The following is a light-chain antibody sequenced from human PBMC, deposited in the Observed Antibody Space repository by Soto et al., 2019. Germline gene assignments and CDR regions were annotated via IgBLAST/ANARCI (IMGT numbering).Light chain of an antibody. V-gene: IGLV1-47*02. CDR2: SNN. Sequence: QSVLTQPPSASGTPGQRITISCSGSSTNLGSNYVYWYQQLPGTTPKHLIYSNNQRPSGVRDRFSAAKSGTSASLAISGLRSEDEADYYCAAWDDSLSSVVFGGGTKLTVL. CDR3: AAWDDSLSSVV. J-gene: IGLJ2*01. CDR1: STNLGSNY.